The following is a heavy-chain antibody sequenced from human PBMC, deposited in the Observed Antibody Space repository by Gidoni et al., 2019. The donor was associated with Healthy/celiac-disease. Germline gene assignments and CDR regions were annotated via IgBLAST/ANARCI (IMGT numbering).Heavy chain of an antibody. V-gene: IGHV3-21*01. Sequence: EVQLVESGGGLVKPGGSLRLSCAASRFTFSSYSMNWVRQAPGKGLEWVSSISSSSSYIYYADSVKGRFTISRDNAKNSLYLQMNSLRAEDTAVYYCARDMAVAGPNDAFDIWGQGTMVTVSS. CDR3: ARDMAVAGPNDAFDI. CDR2: ISSSSSYI. CDR1: RFTFSSYS. J-gene: IGHJ3*02. D-gene: IGHD6-19*01.